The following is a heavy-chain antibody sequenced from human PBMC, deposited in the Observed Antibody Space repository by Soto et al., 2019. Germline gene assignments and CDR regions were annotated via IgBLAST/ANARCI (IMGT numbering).Heavy chain of an antibody. CDR3: ARGGVIVVVPAADLGYYYYYMDV. J-gene: IGHJ6*03. D-gene: IGHD2-2*01. CDR1: GGSISSYY. CDR2: IYYSGST. V-gene: IGHV4-59*01. Sequence: PSETLSLTCTVSGGSISSYYWSWIRQPPGKGLEWIGYIYYSGSTNYNPSLKSRVTISVDTSKSQFSLKLSSVTAADTAVYYCARGGVIVVVPAADLGYYYYYMDVWGKGTTVTVSS.